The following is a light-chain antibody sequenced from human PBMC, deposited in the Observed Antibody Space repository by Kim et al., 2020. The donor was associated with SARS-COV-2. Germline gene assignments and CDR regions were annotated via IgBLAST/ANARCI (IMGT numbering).Light chain of an antibody. Sequence: SASVGDRVTITCRASQTIGTSLAWYQQKPGTAPKVLIYDASTLESGVTSRFSGSGSGTEFTLTISSLQPEDFASYYCQQYSEYVAFGQGTKVDIK. J-gene: IGKJ1*01. V-gene: IGKV1-5*01. CDR3: QQYSEYVA. CDR2: DAS. CDR1: QTIGTS.